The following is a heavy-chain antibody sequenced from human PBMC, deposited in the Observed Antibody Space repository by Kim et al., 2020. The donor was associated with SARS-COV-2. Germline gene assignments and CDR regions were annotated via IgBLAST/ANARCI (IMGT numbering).Heavy chain of an antibody. J-gene: IGHJ5*02. CDR1: GGSISSGGYY. CDR2: IYYSGST. V-gene: IGHV4-31*03. Sequence: SETLSLTCTVSGGSISSGGYYWSWIRQHPGKGLEWIGYIYYSGSTYYNPSLKSRVTISVDTSKNQFSLKLSSVTAADTAVYYCARVFRGSVNWFDPWGQGTLVTVSS. D-gene: IGHD2-15*01. CDR3: ARVFRGSVNWFDP.